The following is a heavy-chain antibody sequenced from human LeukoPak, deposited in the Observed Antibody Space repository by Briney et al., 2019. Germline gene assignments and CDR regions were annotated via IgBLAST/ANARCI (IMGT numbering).Heavy chain of an antibody. CDR3: ASLLGRREWELLERFDY. D-gene: IGHD1-26*01. CDR2: IYHSGST. CDR1: GYSLSSGFF. J-gene: IGHJ4*02. V-gene: IGHV4-38-2*02. Sequence: KASETLSLTCTVSGYSLSSGFFWGWIRQPPGKGLEWIGSIYHSGSTYYNPSLKSRVTMSVDTSKNQFSLKLSSVTAADTAVYYCASLLGRREWELLERFDYWGQGTLVTVSS.